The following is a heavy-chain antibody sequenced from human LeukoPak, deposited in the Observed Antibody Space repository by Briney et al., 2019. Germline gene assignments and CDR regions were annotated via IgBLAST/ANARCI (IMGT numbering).Heavy chain of an antibody. V-gene: IGHV4-31*03. CDR1: GGSISSGGYY. D-gene: IGHD3-22*01. CDR2: IYYSGST. Sequence: SETLSLTCTVSGGSISSGGYYWSWIRQHPGKGLEWIGYIYYSGSTYYNPSLKSRVTISVDTSKNQFSLKLSSVTAADTAVYYCARIEGGGDSSGYYRSGSDYWGRGTLVTVSS. J-gene: IGHJ4*02. CDR3: ARIEGGGDSSGYYRSGSDY.